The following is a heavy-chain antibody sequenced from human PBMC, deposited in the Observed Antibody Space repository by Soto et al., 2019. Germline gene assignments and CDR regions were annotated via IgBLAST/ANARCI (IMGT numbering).Heavy chain of an antibody. Sequence: GGSLRLSCTTSGFTFADNAMSWVRQAPGKGLEWVGFIRSKGYGGTTDYAASVEGRFTFSRDDSKSIAYLQMNGLKTEDTAVYYCTRAGIDRTGTTHYYYGMDVWGQGTTVTVSS. V-gene: IGHV3-49*04. CDR2: IRSKGYGGTT. D-gene: IGHD1-1*01. J-gene: IGHJ6*02. CDR1: GFTFADNA. CDR3: TRAGIDRTGTTHYYYGMDV.